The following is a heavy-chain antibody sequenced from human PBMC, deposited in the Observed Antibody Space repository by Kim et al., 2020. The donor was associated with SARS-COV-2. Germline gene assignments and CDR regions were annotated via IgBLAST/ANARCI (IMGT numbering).Heavy chain of an antibody. V-gene: IGHV3-30*04. CDR3: GSSYDYVWGSYLLAAFD. J-gene: IGHJ3*02. CDR1: GFTFSSYA. CDR2: ISYDGSNK. D-gene: IGHD3-16*02. Sequence: GGSLRLSCAASGFTFSSYAMHWVRQAPGKGLEWVAVISYDGSNKYYADSVKGRFTISRDNSKNTLYLQMNSLRAEDTAVYSCGSSYDYVWGSYLLAAFD.